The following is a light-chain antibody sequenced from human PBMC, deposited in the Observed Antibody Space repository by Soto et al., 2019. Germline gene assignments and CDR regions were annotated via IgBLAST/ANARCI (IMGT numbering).Light chain of an antibody. Sequence: QSALTQPASVSGSPGQSITISCTGTISDVGGYNHVSWYQQRPGKAPKLMIFYVSNRPSGVSNRFSGSKSGNTASLTISGLQAEDEADYYCSSHPGSGPLWVFGGGTKLTVL. CDR2: YVS. V-gene: IGLV2-14*01. CDR1: ISDVGGYNH. CDR3: SSHPGSGPLWV. J-gene: IGLJ3*02.